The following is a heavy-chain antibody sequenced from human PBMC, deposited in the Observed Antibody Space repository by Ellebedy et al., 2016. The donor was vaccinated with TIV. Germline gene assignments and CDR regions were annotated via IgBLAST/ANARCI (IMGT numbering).Heavy chain of an antibody. CDR1: GFTFSSYW. V-gene: IGHV3-7*03. J-gene: IGHJ3*02. D-gene: IGHD3-3*02. CDR3: AREDAVHHFWSGYQGSRAFDI. Sequence: GGSLRLSCAASGFTFSSYWMHWVRQAPGKGLEWVANVNLDGSEKYYVDSVKGRFTISRDNAKNSLYLQMNSLRAEDTAVYFCAREDAVHHFWSGYQGSRAFDIWGQGTLVTVSS. CDR2: VNLDGSEK.